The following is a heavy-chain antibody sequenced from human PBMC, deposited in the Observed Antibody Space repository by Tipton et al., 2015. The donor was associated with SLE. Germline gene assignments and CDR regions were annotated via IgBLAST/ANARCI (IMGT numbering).Heavy chain of an antibody. CDR3: ATYADIVVVPAEVYYYYYGMDV. CDR2: IYYSGST. CDR1: GGSISSSSYY. V-gene: IGHV4-39*07. Sequence: TLSLTCTVSGGSISSSSYYRGWIRQPPGKGLGWMGSIYYSGSTNYHPTHKSRVTISVDTSKNQFSLKLSSVTAADTAVYYCATYADIVVVPAEVYYYYYGMDVWGQGTTVTVSS. J-gene: IGHJ6*02. D-gene: IGHD2-2*01.